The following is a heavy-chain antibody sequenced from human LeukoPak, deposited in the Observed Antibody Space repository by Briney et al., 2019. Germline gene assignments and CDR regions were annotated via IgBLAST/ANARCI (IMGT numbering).Heavy chain of an antibody. D-gene: IGHD2-15*01. CDR1: GFTFDDYG. V-gene: IGHV3-7*03. CDR2: IKQDGSEK. Sequence: GGSLRLSCAASGFTFDDYGMSWVRQAPGTGLEWVANIKQDGSEKYYVDSVKGRFTISRDNAKNSLYLQMNSLRAEDTAVYYCAREYCSGGTCYLPGYWGQGTLVTVSS. J-gene: IGHJ4*02. CDR3: AREYCSGGTCYLPGY.